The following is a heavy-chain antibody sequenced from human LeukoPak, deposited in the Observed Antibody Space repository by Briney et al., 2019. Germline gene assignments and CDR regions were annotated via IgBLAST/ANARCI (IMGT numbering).Heavy chain of an antibody. Sequence: PSETLSLTCTVSGGSVSSGSYYWSWIRQPPGKGLEWIGCIYYSGSTNYNPSLKSRVTISVDTSKNQFSLKLSSVTAADTAVYYCARDSSGSYYVYWGQGTLVTVSS. J-gene: IGHJ4*02. D-gene: IGHD1-26*01. V-gene: IGHV4-61*01. CDR1: GGSVSSGSYY. CDR3: ARDSSGSYYVY. CDR2: IYYSGST.